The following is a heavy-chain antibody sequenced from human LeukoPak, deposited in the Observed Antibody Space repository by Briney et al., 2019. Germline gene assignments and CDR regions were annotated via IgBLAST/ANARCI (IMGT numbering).Heavy chain of an antibody. J-gene: IGHJ5*02. CDR2: IYTSGST. CDR3: ARARRWNAAVEGWWFDP. V-gene: IGHV4-61*02. D-gene: IGHD1-1*01. CDR1: GGSISSGSYY. Sequence: SETLSLTCTVSGGSISSGSYYWSWIRQPAGKGLEWIGRIYTSGSTNYNPSLKSRVTISVDTSKNQFSLKLSSVTAADTAVYYCARARRWNAAVEGWWFDPWGQGTLVTVSS.